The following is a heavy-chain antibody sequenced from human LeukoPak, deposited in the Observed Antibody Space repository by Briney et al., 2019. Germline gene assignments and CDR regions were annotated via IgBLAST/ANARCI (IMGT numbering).Heavy chain of an antibody. V-gene: IGHV3-23*01. CDR3: AKCYYDSSSYYFGAFDI. Sequence: PGGSLRLSCAASGFTFSSYAMSWVRQAPGKGLEWASAISGSGDNTYYADSVKGRFTISRDNSKNTLYLQMNSLRAEDTAVYYCAKCYYDSSSYYFGAFDIWGQGTMVTVSS. CDR2: ISGSGDNT. CDR1: GFTFSSYA. D-gene: IGHD3-22*01. J-gene: IGHJ3*02.